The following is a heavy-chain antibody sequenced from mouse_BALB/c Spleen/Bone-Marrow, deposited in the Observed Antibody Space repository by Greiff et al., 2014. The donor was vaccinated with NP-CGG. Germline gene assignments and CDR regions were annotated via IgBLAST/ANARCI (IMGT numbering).Heavy chain of an antibody. V-gene: IGHV5-6*01. CDR3: TRRPLQANSYFDC. CDR2: ISSGGSST. CDR1: GFTFSSYG. J-gene: IGHJ2*01. D-gene: IGHD3-2*02. Sequence: EVQGVESGGDLVKPGGSLKLSCVASGFTFSSYGMSWVRQTPDERLEWVATISSGGSSTYYPASVKGRFTISRDNAKSTLYLQMSSLNSEDTAMYYCTRRPLQANSYFDCWGQGTTLTVSS.